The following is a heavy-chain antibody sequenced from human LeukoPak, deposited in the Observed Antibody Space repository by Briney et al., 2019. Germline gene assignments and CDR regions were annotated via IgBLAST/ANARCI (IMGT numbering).Heavy chain of an antibody. J-gene: IGHJ3*02. CDR2: IYYSGGGPEGVGNT. CDR3: ARDPTHGAVDI. D-gene: IGHD4-11*01. CDR1: GGSISSYY. Sequence: PSETLSLTCTVSGGSISSYYWSWIRQPAGKGLEWIGFIYYSGGGPEGVGNTNYNPSVKSRVTISLDTSKNQFSLKMKSVIAADTAVYYCARDPTHGAVDIWGQGTMVTVSS. V-gene: IGHV4-59*01.